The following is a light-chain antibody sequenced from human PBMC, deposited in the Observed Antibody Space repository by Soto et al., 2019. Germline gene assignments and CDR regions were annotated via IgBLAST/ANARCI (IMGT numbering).Light chain of an antibody. V-gene: IGLV2-23*01. CDR3: CSYVGGRTYL. J-gene: IGLJ1*01. CDR1: VGL. CDR2: YDT. Sequence: QSAMSHPASVSWSPEHSITISFTGTVGLVSWYQQHPGKVPKLIIYYDTKRPSGVSIGFSGSKSGKTASLTISGIQTEDEADYYCCSYVGGRTYLFATWTKVPVL.